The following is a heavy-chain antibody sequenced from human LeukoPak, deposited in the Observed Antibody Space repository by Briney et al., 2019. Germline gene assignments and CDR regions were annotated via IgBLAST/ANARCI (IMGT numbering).Heavy chain of an antibody. CDR1: GFTFDDYG. D-gene: IGHD1-26*01. Sequence: PGGSLRLSCAASGFTFDDYGMSWVRQAPGKGLEWVSGINWNGGSTGYADSVKGRFTISRDNAKNSLYLQMNSLRAEDTALYHCAREGLIAGAEVDAFDIWGQGTMVTVSS. V-gene: IGHV3-20*01. J-gene: IGHJ3*02. CDR2: INWNGGST. CDR3: AREGLIAGAEVDAFDI.